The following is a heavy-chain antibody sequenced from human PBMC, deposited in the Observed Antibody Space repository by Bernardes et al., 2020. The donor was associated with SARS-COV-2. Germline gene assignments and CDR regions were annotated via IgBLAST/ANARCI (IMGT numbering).Heavy chain of an antibody. CDR2: INPNSGGT. D-gene: IGHD6-19*01. CDR1: GYTFTGYY. V-gene: IGHV1-2*02. Sequence: ASVKVSCKASGYTFTGYYMHWVRQAPGQGLEWMGWINPNSGGTNYAQKFQGRVTMTRDTSISTAYMELSRLRSDDTAVYYCARARFAYTRAVAGPSGGNWFDPWGQGTLVTVSS. J-gene: IGHJ5*02. CDR3: ARARFAYTRAVAGPSGGNWFDP.